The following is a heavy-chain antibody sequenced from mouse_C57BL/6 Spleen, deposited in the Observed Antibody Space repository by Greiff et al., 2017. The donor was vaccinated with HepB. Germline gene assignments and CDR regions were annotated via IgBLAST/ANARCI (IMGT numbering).Heavy chain of an antibody. Sequence: EVQLQQSGPELVKPGASVKISCKASGYSFTGYYMNWVKQSPEKSLEWIGEINPSTGGTTYNQKFKAKATLTVDKSSSTAYMQLKSLTSEDSAVYYCARSVTTVVATGDYWGQGTSVTVSS. CDR3: ARSVTTVVATGDY. D-gene: IGHD1-1*01. J-gene: IGHJ4*01. CDR1: GYSFTGYY. CDR2: INPSTGGT. V-gene: IGHV1-42*01.